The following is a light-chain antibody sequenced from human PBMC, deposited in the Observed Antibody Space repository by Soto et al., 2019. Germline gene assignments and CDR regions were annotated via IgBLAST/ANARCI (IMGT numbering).Light chain of an antibody. V-gene: IGLV1-40*01. CDR2: GNS. CDR3: QSYDSSLSGSV. J-gene: IGLJ2*01. CDR1: SSNIGAGYD. Sequence: QSVLTQPPSVSGAPGQRVTISSTGGSSNIGAGYDVHWYQQLPGTAPKLPIYGNSNRPSGVPDRFSGSKSGTSASLAITGLQAEDEADYYCQSYDSSLSGSVFGGGTKLTVL.